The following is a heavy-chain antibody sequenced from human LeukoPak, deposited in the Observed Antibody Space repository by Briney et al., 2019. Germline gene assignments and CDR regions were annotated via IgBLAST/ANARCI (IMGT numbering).Heavy chain of an antibody. CDR3: ARGARRAFDM. CDR1: GFSFSTYE. Sequence: PGGSLRLSCAASGFSFSTYEMKWVRQAPGKGLEWVSYISEYGATTYYADSVKGRFTLSRDNAQNSLYLQVKSLRAEDTAVYYCARGARRAFDMWGQGTMVTVSS. CDR2: ISEYGATT. V-gene: IGHV3-48*03. J-gene: IGHJ3*02.